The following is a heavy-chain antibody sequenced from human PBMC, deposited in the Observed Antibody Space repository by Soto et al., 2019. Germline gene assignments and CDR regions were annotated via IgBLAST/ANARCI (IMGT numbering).Heavy chain of an antibody. CDR2: IYYSGST. V-gene: IGHV4-59*01. D-gene: IGHD3-10*01. J-gene: IGHJ5*02. CDR3: ARYGSGSSVWFDP. CDR1: GRSMSSYY. Sequence: SETLSLSCTVSGRSMSSYYWSWIRQPPGKGLEWIGYIYYSGSTIYNPSLKSRATISVDTSKNQFSLKLSSVTAADTAVYYCARYGSGSSVWFDPWGQGTLVTVS.